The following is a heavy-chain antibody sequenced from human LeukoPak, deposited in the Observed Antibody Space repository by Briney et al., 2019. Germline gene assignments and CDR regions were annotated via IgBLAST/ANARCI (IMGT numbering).Heavy chain of an antibody. V-gene: IGHV4-59*01. CDR2: IYHSGST. CDR3: AREYSTSSEGDYFDY. CDR1: GASITTYY. Sequence: PSETLSLTCTVSGASITTYYWTWIRQPPGKGLEWIGYIYHSGSTNYNPSLKSRVTISLDTSRNQFSLGLSSVTAADTAVYFCAREYSTSSEGDYFDYWGQGSLVPVSS. D-gene: IGHD6-6*01. J-gene: IGHJ4*02.